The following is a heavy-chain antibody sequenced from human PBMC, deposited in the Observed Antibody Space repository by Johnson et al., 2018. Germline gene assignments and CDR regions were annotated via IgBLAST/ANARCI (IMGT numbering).Heavy chain of an antibody. V-gene: IGHV3-23*04. Sequence: VQLVQSGGGLVQPGGSLRLSCAASGFTFSSSAMSWARQAPGKGLEWVSAISGGGGSRYYADSVKGRFTISRDNSTNTLYLQMNSLRAEDTAVYYCAKDLDGDKYYYYYMDVWGKGTTVTVSS. CDR3: AKDLDGDKYYYYYMDV. D-gene: IGHD4-17*01. J-gene: IGHJ6*03. CDR2: ISGGGGSR. CDR1: GFTFSSSA.